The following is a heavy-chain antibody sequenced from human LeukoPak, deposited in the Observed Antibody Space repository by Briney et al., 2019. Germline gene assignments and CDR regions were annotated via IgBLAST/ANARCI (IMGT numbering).Heavy chain of an antibody. CDR3: AVAVLEWLTYDY. D-gene: IGHD3-3*01. CDR2: ISSGSSTI. CDR1: RFTFSNYN. V-gene: IGHV3-48*04. J-gene: IGHJ4*02. Sequence: GGSLRLSCAPSRFTFSNYNMNWVRQAPGKGLEWVSYISSGSSTIYYADSVKGRFTISRDNAKNSLYLQMNSLRAEDTAVYYCAVAVLEWLTYDYWGQGTLVTVSS.